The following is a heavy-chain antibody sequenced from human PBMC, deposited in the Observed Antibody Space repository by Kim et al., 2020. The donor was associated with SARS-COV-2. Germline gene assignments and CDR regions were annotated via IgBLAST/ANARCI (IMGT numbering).Heavy chain of an antibody. J-gene: IGHJ6*02. D-gene: IGHD3-9*01. CDR1: GGTFSSYA. Sequence: SVKVSCKASGGTFSSYAISWVRQAPGQGLEWMGGIIPIFGAANYAQKFQGRVTITADESTSTAYMELSSLRSEDTAVYYCARGRVGADILTGYYYYYYGMDVWGQGTTVTVSS. CDR2: IIPIFGAA. CDR3: ARGRVGADILTGYYYYYYGMDV. V-gene: IGHV1-69*13.